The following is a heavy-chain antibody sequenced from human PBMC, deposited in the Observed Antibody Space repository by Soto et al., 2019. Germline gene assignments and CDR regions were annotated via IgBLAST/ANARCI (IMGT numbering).Heavy chain of an antibody. D-gene: IGHD2-15*01. J-gene: IGHJ4*02. Sequence: GASVKVSCKASGGTSSSYAISWVRQAPGQGLEWMGGIIPIFGTANYAQKFQSRVTITADESTSTAYMELSSLRSEDTAVYYCAREEACSGCNCPNPLDDWGQGTLVTVSS. CDR1: GGTSSSYA. CDR2: IIPIFGTA. CDR3: AREEACSGCNCPNPLDD. V-gene: IGHV1-69*13.